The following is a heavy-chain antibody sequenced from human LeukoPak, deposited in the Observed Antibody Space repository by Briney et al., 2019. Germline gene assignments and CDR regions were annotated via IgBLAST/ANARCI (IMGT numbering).Heavy chain of an antibody. Sequence: GSLRLSCAASGFTFSDYYMSWIRQPAGKELEWLGRIFLSGTTNYNPSLGGRVTISLDTSKNQFSLKLSSVTAADTAVYYCARAMVRGVHHPGAFDIWGQGTMVTVSS. J-gene: IGHJ3*02. V-gene: IGHV4-4*07. D-gene: IGHD3-10*01. CDR1: GFTFSDYY. CDR2: IFLSGTT. CDR3: ARAMVRGVHHPGAFDI.